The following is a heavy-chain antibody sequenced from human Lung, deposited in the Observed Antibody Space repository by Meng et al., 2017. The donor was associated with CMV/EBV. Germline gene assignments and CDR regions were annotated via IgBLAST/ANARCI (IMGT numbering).Heavy chain of an antibody. CDR3: AKDQRIIRHCSSTSCYTWFDP. D-gene: IGHD2-2*02. V-gene: IGHV3-30*02. J-gene: IGHJ5*02. CDR1: GFTFSSYG. Sequence: GESLKISCAASGFTFSSYGMHWVRQAPGKGLEWVAFIRYDGSNKYYADSVKGRFTISRDNSKNTLYLQMNSLRAEDTAVYYCAKDQRIIRHCSSTSCYTWFDPWGQGXLVTVSS. CDR2: IRYDGSNK.